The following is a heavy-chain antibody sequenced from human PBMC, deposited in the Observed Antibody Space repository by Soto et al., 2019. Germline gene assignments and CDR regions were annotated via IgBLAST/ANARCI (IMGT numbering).Heavy chain of an antibody. D-gene: IGHD3-22*01. CDR3: VRDGDHSSGYGLDY. J-gene: IGHJ4*02. CDR1: GFTFSNYG. Sequence: QVQLVESGGGVVQPGGSLRLSCVASGFTFSNYGMHWVRQAPGKGLEWVAFILNDGGNKYYVDSVKGRFTLSRDNSKNTMYLQMSSLRAEDTAVYYCVRDGDHSSGYGLDYWGQGTLVTVSS. V-gene: IGHV3-33*01. CDR2: ILNDGGNK.